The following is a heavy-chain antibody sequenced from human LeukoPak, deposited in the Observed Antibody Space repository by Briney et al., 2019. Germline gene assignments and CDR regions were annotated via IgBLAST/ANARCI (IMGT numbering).Heavy chain of an antibody. CDR2: IIPIFGTA. CDR3: ARDPGRGIAAAQ. D-gene: IGHD6-13*01. J-gene: IGHJ4*02. Sequence: GASVTVSCTASGGTFSSYAISWVRQAPGQGLEWMGGIIPIFGTANYAQKFQGRVTITADESTSTAYMELSSLRSEDTAVYYCARDPGRGIAAAQWGQGTLVTVSS. V-gene: IGHV1-69*13. CDR1: GGTFSSYA.